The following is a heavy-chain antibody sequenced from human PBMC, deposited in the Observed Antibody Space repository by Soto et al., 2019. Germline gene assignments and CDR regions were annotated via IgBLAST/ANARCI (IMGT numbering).Heavy chain of an antibody. J-gene: IGHJ6*03. CDR1: GGSFSGYY. Sequence: SETLSLTCAVYGGSFSGYYWSWIRQPPGKGLEWIGEINHSGSTNYNPSLKSRVTISVDTSKNQFSLKLSSVTAADTAVYYCARSAGSGSGPRAPYYYFYYYMDVWGKGTTVTVSS. D-gene: IGHD3-10*01. CDR3: ARSAGSGSGPRAPYYYFYYYMDV. CDR2: INHSGST. V-gene: IGHV4-34*01.